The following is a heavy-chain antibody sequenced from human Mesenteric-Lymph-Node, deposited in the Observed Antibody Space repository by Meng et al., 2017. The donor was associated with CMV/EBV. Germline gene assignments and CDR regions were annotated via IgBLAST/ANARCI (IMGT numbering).Heavy chain of an antibody. Sequence: GESLKISCAASGFTFSSYAMNWVRQAPGKGLEWVSYISSSGSTIYYADSVKGRFTISRDNAKNSLYLQMNSLRAEDTAVYYCARHDFWDDYWGQGTLVTVSS. D-gene: IGHD3-3*01. CDR2: ISSSGSTI. V-gene: IGHV3-48*03. CDR3: ARHDFWDDY. CDR1: GFTFSSYA. J-gene: IGHJ4*02.